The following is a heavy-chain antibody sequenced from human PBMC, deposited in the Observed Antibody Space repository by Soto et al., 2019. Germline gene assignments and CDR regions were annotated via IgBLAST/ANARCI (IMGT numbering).Heavy chain of an antibody. Sequence: QVQLVQSGAEVKKPGASVKVSCKASGYTFSSYAISWVRQAPGQGLEWMGWISAYNANTNYAQKLQGRVTMTTDTSTNTAYMELRSLRSDDTAVYYCARDGSSGYYDDYYYGMDVWGQGTTVTVSS. CDR2: ISAYNANT. CDR1: GYTFSSYA. D-gene: IGHD3-22*01. J-gene: IGHJ6*02. V-gene: IGHV1-18*01. CDR3: ARDGSSGYYDDYYYGMDV.